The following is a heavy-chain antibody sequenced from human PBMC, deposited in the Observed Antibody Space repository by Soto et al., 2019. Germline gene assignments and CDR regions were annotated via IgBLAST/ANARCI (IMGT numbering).Heavy chain of an antibody. CDR1: GFTFSSYA. CDR3: AKMKGYSSGWTDY. J-gene: IGHJ4*02. D-gene: IGHD6-19*01. Sequence: EVQLLESGGGLVQPGGSLRLSCAASGFTFSSYAMSWVRQAPGKGLEWVSAISGTGGSTYYADSVKGQFTISRDNSKNTLYLQMNSLRAEDTAVYYCAKMKGYSSGWTDYWGQGTLLTVSS. CDR2: ISGTGGST. V-gene: IGHV3-23*01.